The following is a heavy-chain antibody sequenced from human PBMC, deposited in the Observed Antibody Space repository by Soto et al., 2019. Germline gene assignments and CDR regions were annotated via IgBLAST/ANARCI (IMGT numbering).Heavy chain of an antibody. J-gene: IGHJ3*02. CDR3: ARRASSGYYHAFDI. CDR1: GGSFSGYY. CDR2: INHSGST. Sequence: SETLSLTCAVYGGSFSGYYWSWIRQPPGKGLEWIGEINHSGSTNYNPSLKSRVTISVDTSKNQFSLKLSSVTAADTAVYYCARRASSGYYHAFDIWGQGTMVTVSS. D-gene: IGHD3-22*01. V-gene: IGHV4-34*01.